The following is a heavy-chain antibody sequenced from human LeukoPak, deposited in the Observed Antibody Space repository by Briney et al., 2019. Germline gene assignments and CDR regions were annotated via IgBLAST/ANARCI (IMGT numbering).Heavy chain of an antibody. CDR2: ISYDGSNK. Sequence: PGGSLRLSCAASGFTFSSYGMHWVRQAPGKGLEWVAVISYDGSNKYYADSVKGRFTISRDNSKNTLYLQMNSLRAEDTAVYYCARAADTTMVTGYWGQGTLVTVSS. CDR3: ARAADTTMVTGY. CDR1: GFTFSSYG. D-gene: IGHD5-18*01. J-gene: IGHJ4*02. V-gene: IGHV3-30*03.